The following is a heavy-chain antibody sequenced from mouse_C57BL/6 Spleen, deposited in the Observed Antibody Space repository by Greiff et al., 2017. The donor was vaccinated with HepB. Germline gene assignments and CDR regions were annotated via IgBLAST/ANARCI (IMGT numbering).Heavy chain of an antibody. J-gene: IGHJ3*01. CDR1: GYAFSSSW. D-gene: IGHD1-1*01. V-gene: IGHV1-82*01. Sequence: VQLQQSGPELVKPGASVKISCKASGYAFSSSWMNWVKQRPGKGLEWIGRIYPGDGDTNYNGKFKGKATLTADKSSSTAYMQLSSLTSEDSAVYFCARSVYYYGSSYWFAYWGQGTLVTVSA. CDR3: ARSVYYYGSSYWFAY. CDR2: IYPGDGDT.